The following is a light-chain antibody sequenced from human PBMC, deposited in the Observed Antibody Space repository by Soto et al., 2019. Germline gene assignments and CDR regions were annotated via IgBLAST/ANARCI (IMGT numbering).Light chain of an antibody. CDR2: VNSDGSH. Sequence: QPVLTQSPSASASLGASVKLTCTLSSGHSNYAIAWHQQQPEKGPRYLMKVNSDGSHSKGDGIPDRFSGSSSGAERYLTISSLQSEDEADYYCQTWGTGRVFGGGTKLTVL. CDR3: QTWGTGRV. CDR1: SGHSNYA. V-gene: IGLV4-69*01. J-gene: IGLJ2*01.